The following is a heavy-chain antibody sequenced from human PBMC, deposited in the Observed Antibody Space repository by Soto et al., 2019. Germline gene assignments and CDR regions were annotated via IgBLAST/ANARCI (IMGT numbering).Heavy chain of an antibody. Sequence: SQTVSLTCAISGDIVSSNSAAWNWIRQSPSRGLEWLGRTYYRSKWYNDYAVSVKSRITINPDTSKNQFSLQLNSVTPEDTAAYHGATGGGYDSKESRGCFNPLGKGT. J-gene: IGHJ5*02. V-gene: IGHV6-1*01. CDR1: GDIVSSNSAA. CDR2: TYYRSKWYN. CDR3: ATGGGYDSKESRGCFNP. D-gene: IGHD5-12*01.